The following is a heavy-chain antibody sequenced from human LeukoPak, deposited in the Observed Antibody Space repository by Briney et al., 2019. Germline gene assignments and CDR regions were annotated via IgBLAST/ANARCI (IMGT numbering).Heavy chain of an antibody. CDR1: GGSVSSYY. J-gene: IGHJ4*02. D-gene: IGHD3-22*01. CDR2: SYYGGST. Sequence: PSETLSLTCTVSGGSVSSYYWSWIRQPPGKGLEWIGYSYYGGSTNYNPSLKSRVTISVDTSKNQFSLKLSSVTAADTAVYYCARDYYDSSGYSLGIDYWGQGTLVTVSS. V-gene: IGHV4-59*02. CDR3: ARDYYDSSGYSLGIDY.